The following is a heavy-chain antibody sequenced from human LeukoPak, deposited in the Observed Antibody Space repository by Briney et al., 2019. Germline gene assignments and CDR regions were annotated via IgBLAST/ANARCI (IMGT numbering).Heavy chain of an antibody. J-gene: IGHJ4*02. V-gene: IGHV3-64D*06. CDR1: GFTFSSYT. CDR3: VKGLRTPDS. D-gene: IGHD1-14*01. Sequence: GGSLRLSCSASGFTFSSYTIHWVRQAPGKGLEYVSAISSNGGSTYYADSVKGRFTISRDNSKNTLYLQMSSLRAEDTAIYYCVKGLRTPDSWGQGTLVTVSS. CDR2: ISSNGGST.